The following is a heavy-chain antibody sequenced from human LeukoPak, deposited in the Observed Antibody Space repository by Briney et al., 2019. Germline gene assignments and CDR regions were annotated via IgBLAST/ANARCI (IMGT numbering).Heavy chain of an antibody. J-gene: IGHJ6*02. D-gene: IGHD5-18*01. CDR1: GVSLSSHG. CDR3: AKANTAMVNHYYYGMDV. V-gene: IGHV3-30*02. CDR2: TWSDGRSE. Sequence: GGSLRLSCVVSGVSLSSHGMHWVRQAPGKRLEWLTFTWSDGRSEYYADSVKGRFSVSRDNSKNTVYLQIDSLRAEDTAVYYCAKANTAMVNHYYYGMDVWGQGTTVTVSS.